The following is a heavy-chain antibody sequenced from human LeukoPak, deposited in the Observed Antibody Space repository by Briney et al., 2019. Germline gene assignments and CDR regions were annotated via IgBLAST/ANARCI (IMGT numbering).Heavy chain of an antibody. V-gene: IGHV3-30*02. J-gene: IGHJ4*02. CDR3: AKVLTLYYYDSSGSFDY. Sequence: GGSLRLSCAASGFTFSSYGMHWVRQAPGKGLEWVAFIRYDGNNKYYADSVKGRFTISRDNSKNTVYLQMNSLRVEDTAVYYCAKVLTLYYYDSSGSFDYWGQGTLVTVSS. D-gene: IGHD3-22*01. CDR1: GFTFSSYG. CDR2: IRYDGNNK.